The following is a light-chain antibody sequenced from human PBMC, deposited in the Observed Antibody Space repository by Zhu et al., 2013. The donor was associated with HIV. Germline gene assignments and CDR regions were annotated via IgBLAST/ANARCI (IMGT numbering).Light chain of an antibody. CDR2: GAS. CDR1: QSISGN. V-gene: IGKV3-15*01. Sequence: EIVLTQSPGTLSLSPGETATLSCRASQSISGNLAWYQQKPGQTPRLIIYGASTRATGVPARLSGSGSGTEFTLTISRLQSEDFAVYYCQQYSNRLPFTFGPGPKV. J-gene: IGKJ3*01. CDR3: QQYSNRLPFT.